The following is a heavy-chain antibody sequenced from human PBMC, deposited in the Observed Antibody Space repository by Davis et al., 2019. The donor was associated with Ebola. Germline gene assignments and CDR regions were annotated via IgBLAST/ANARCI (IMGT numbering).Heavy chain of an antibody. J-gene: IGHJ3*02. D-gene: IGHD2-8*02. Sequence: GESLKISCKDSGNSFTSHWIGWVRQMPGKGLEWMGLIYTGDSDTRYSPSFQGQVTISADKSINTAYLQWSSLKASDTAMYYCASLRRTITGMDDGFDIWGQGTMVTVSS. CDR1: GNSFTSHW. CDR2: IYTGDSDT. CDR3: ASLRRTITGMDDGFDI. V-gene: IGHV5-51*01.